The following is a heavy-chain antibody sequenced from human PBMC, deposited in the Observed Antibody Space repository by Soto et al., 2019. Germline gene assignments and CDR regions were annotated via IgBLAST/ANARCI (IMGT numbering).Heavy chain of an antibody. CDR3: AKDYGDYNFNYGMDV. CDR2: ISYEGSNR. J-gene: IGHJ6*02. D-gene: IGHD4-17*01. CDR1: GFRFSAYA. Sequence: GGSLRLSCAASGFRFSAYAMHWVRQAPGKGLEWVAVISYEGSNRFYADSVKGRFTVSRDNSKNMVYLQMNSLRGEDTAVFYCAKDYGDYNFNYGMDVWGQGTTVTVS. V-gene: IGHV3-30*18.